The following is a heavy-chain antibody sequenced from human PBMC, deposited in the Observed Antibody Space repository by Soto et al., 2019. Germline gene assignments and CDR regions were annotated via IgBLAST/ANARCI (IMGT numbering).Heavy chain of an antibody. CDR3: ARGGSTGPPNPTYGLRRYYYGMDV. V-gene: IGHV1-69*13. CDR2: IIPVFGTA. D-gene: IGHD2-2*01. J-gene: IGHJ6*02. CDR1: GGSLSNYG. Sequence: SVKVSCKASGGSLSNYGISWVRQAPGQGLEWMGGIIPVFGTANYAQKFQGRVTITADESTNIVYMDVTSLRSEDTAVYYCARGGSTGPPNPTYGLRRYYYGMDVWGQGTTVTVSS.